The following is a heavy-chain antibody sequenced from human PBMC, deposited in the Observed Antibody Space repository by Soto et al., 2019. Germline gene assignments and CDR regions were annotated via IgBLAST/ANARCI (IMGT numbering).Heavy chain of an antibody. V-gene: IGHV3-49*03. J-gene: IGHJ6*03. CDR1: GFTFGDYA. Sequence: GGSLRLSCTASGFTFGDYAMSWFRQAPGKGLEWVGFIRSKAYGGTTEYAASVKGRFTISRDDSKSIAYLQMNSLKTEDTAVYYCTRDSYSSPNYYYYYYMDVWGKGTTVTVSS. CDR2: IRSKAYGGTT. D-gene: IGHD6-13*01. CDR3: TRDSYSSPNYYYYYYMDV.